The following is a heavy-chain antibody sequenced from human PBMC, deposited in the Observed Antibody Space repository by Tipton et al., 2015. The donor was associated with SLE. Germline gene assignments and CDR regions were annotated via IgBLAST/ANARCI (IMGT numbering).Heavy chain of an antibody. D-gene: IGHD5-12*01. CDR3: AKGWVATIGY. CDR1: GFTINDYW. CDR2: INSDGSRI. J-gene: IGHJ4*02. Sequence: SLRLSCAASGFTINDYWMHWVRQAPGKGLVWVSRINSDGSRITYADSVKGRFPISRDNAKNTLYLQMNSLRVDDTAVYYCAKGWVATIGYWGQGTVVTVSS. V-gene: IGHV3-74*01.